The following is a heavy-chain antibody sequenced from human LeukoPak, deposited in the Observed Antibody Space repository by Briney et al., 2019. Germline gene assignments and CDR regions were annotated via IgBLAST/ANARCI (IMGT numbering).Heavy chain of an antibody. CDR3: ARIGISARGTNFHH. J-gene: IGHJ1*01. CDR2: INSNSADT. D-gene: IGHD6-13*01. CDR1: GYTFTGYY. V-gene: IGHV1-2*02. Sequence: ASVKVSCTASGYTFTGYYMHWVRQAPGQGLEWMGWINSNSADTNYAQNFQGRVTMTRDTSISTAYMELSRLRSDDTALYYCARIGISARGTNFHHWGQGTLVTVSS.